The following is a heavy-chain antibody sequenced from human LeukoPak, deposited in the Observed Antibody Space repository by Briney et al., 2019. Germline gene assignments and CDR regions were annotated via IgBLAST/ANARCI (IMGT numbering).Heavy chain of an antibody. J-gene: IGHJ4*02. V-gene: IGHV1-46*01. CDR2: INPSGGST. D-gene: IGHD3-10*01. Sequence: GASVKVSCKASGYTFTSYDINWVRQAPGQGLEWMGIINPSGGSTSYAQKFQGRVTMTRDTSTSTVYMELSSLRPEDTAVYYCARGYTMVRGVTRKIFDYWGQGTLVTVSS. CDR1: GYTFTSYD. CDR3: ARGYTMVRGVTRKIFDY.